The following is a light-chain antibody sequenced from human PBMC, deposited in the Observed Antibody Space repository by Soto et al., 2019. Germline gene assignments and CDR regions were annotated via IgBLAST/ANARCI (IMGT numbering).Light chain of an antibody. CDR3: SSYTSISTYV. V-gene: IGLV2-14*01. CDR2: DVT. CDR1: SSDVGGYNF. Sequence: ALTQPASVSGSPGQSITISCTGTSSDVGGYNFVSWYQQHPDKAPKLMIYDVTNRPSGVSNRFSSSKSGNTASLTISGLQSEDEADYYCSSYTSISTYVFGTGTKVTVL. J-gene: IGLJ1*01.